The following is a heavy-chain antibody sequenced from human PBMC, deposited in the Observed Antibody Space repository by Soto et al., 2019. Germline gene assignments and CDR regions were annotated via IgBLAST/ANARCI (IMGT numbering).Heavy chain of an antibody. V-gene: IGHV3-23*01. Sequence: EAQLLESGGGSVQPGGSLRLSCAASGFTFSSHGMSWIRQAPGKGLEWISGISRGGGRTYYVDSVKGRFTISRDNAKNTLDLIMKSLRVEDTALYYCARDGQYRTDGFDIWGQGTMVTVSS. CDR1: GFTFSSHG. CDR3: ARDGQYRTDGFDI. CDR2: ISRGGGRT. D-gene: IGHD5-12*01. J-gene: IGHJ3*02.